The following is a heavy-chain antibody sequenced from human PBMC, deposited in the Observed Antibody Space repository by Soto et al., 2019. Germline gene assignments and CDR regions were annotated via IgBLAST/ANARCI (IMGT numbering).Heavy chain of an antibody. CDR2: IYPGDSDT. J-gene: IGHJ4*02. V-gene: IGHV5-51*01. CDR3: ARSTYYYDSSGPGDY. D-gene: IGHD3-22*01. Sequence: PGESLKISCQGSGYSFTSYWIGWVRQMPGKGLEWMGIIYPGDSDTRYSPSFQGQVTISADKSISTAYLQWSSLKATDTAMYYCARSTYYYDSSGPGDYWGQGTLVTVSS. CDR1: GYSFTSYW.